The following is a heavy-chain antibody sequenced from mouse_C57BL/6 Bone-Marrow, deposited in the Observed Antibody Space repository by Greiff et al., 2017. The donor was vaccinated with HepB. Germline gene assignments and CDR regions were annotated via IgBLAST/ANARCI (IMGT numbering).Heavy chain of an antibody. V-gene: IGHV1-31*01. CDR1: GYSFTGYY. J-gene: IGHJ4*01. Sequence: VQLKESGPELVKPGASVKISCKASGYSFTGYYMHWVKQSHGNILDWIGYIYPYNGVSSYNQKFKGKATLTADKSSSTAYMELRSLTSEDSAVYFCARGTTVVPMDYWGQGTSVTVSS. D-gene: IGHD1-1*01. CDR3: ARGTTVVPMDY. CDR2: IYPYNGVS.